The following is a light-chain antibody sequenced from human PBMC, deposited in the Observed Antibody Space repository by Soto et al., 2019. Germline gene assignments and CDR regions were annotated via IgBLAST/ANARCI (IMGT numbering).Light chain of an antibody. J-gene: IGKJ1*01. V-gene: IGKV1-17*03. CDR2: LAT. CDR3: LQHYAYPWT. Sequence: DIQMTQSPSAVSASVGDRVTITCRASQDISRFLAWFQQNPGKVPKRLVYLATALQNGALSRFSGSGSGTEFNFTISSLQPEDFATYYCLQHYAYPWTFGQGTKVDIK. CDR1: QDISRF.